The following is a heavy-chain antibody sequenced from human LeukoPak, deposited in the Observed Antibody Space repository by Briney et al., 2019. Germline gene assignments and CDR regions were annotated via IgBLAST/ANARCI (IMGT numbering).Heavy chain of an antibody. Sequence: PGGSLRLSCAASGFTFSSYGMHWVRQAPGKGLEWVAFIRYDGSNKYYADSVKGRFTISRDNSKNTLYLQMNSLRAEDTAVYYCARGGEDSSGYYYAPDGYWGQGTLVTVSS. J-gene: IGHJ4*02. V-gene: IGHV3-30*02. CDR2: IRYDGSNK. CDR3: ARGGEDSSGYYYAPDGY. CDR1: GFTFSSYG. D-gene: IGHD3-22*01.